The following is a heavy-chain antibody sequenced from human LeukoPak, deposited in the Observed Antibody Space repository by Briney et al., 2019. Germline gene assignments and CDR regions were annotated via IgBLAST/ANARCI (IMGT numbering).Heavy chain of an antibody. Sequence: GGSLRLSCAASGFTFSSYSMNWVRQAPGKGLEWVSSISSSSYIYYADSVKGRFTISRDNAKNSLYLQMNSLRAEDTAVYYCARDGYVDTAMVAPDWGQGTLVTVSS. J-gene: IGHJ4*02. CDR3: ARDGYVDTAMVAPD. V-gene: IGHV3-21*01. D-gene: IGHD5-18*01. CDR1: GFTFSSYS. CDR2: ISSSSYI.